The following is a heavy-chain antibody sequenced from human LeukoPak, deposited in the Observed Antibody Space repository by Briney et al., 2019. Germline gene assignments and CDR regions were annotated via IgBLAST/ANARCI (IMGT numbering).Heavy chain of an antibody. J-gene: IGHJ4*02. Sequence: PGGSLRLSCAASRFTFSSYAMHWVRQAPGKGLDWVAVISYDGRNKNYANSVKGRFTISRDNSKNTLYLQMNSLRAEDTAVYFCARVNKIRYYYGSGSYFWGQGTLVTVSS. CDR3: ARVNKIRYYYGSGSYF. D-gene: IGHD3-10*01. CDR1: RFTFSSYA. CDR2: ISYDGRNK. V-gene: IGHV3-30*04.